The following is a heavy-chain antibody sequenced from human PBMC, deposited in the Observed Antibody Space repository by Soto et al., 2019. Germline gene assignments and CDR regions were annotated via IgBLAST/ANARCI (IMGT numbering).Heavy chain of an antibody. J-gene: IGHJ4*02. CDR2: IYPGDSDT. Sequence: GESLKISCKGSGYSFTTYWLAWVRQMPGKGLKYMGIIYPGDSDTRYSPSFQGQVTISADKSISTAYLQWTSLKASDTAMYYCARHSPSDTDHWGQGTLVTVSS. CDR1: GYSFTTYW. V-gene: IGHV5-51*01. D-gene: IGHD2-21*02. CDR3: ARHSPSDTDH.